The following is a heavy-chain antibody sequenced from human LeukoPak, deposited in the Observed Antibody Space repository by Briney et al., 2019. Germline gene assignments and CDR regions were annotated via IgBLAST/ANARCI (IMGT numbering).Heavy chain of an antibody. V-gene: IGHV1-69*01. D-gene: IGHD3-22*01. CDR2: IIPIFGTA. CDR3: ARGLLEGYYYDSSDPAFDI. CDR1: GGTFSSYA. J-gene: IGHJ3*02. Sequence: ASVKVSCKASGGTFSSYAISWVRQAPGQGLEWMGGIIPIFGTANYAQKFQGRVTITVDESTSTAYMELSSLRSEDTAVYYCARGLLEGYYYDSSDPAFDIWGQGTMVTVSS.